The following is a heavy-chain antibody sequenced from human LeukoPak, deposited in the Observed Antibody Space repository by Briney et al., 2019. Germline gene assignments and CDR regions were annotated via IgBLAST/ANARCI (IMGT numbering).Heavy chain of an antibody. Sequence: SQTLSLTCAISGDSVSSNSAAWNWLRQSPSRGLEWLGRTYYRSKWYNDYAVSVKSRITINPDTSRNQFSLQLNSVTPEDTAVYYCARGREVLRFLEWLPKDNWFDPWGQGTLVTVSS. V-gene: IGHV6-1*01. J-gene: IGHJ5*02. CDR3: ARGREVLRFLEWLPKDNWFDP. CDR1: GDSVSSNSAA. D-gene: IGHD3-3*01. CDR2: TYYRSKWYN.